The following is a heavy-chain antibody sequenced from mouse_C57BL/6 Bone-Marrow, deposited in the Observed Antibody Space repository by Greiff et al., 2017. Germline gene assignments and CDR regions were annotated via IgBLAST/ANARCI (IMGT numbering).Heavy chain of an antibody. CDR3: ARHPYYYGSSYCY. V-gene: IGHV5-6*01. Sequence: EVQGVESGEGLVKPGGSLKLSCAASGFTFSSYGMSWVRQTPDKGLEWVATISSGGSYTYYPDSVKGRFTISRDNAKNTLYLQMSSLKSEDTAMYFCARHPYYYGSSYCYWGQGTTLTVSS. CDR1: GFTFSSYG. J-gene: IGHJ2*01. D-gene: IGHD1-1*01. CDR2: ISSGGSYT.